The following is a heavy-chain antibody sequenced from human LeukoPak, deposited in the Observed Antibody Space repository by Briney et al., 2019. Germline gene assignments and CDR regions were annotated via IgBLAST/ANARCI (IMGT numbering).Heavy chain of an antibody. Sequence: GGSLRLSCAASGFTFSSYWMSWVRQPPGKGLEWVANIKQDGSEKYYVDSVKGRFTISRDNAKNSLYLQMNSLRAEDTAVYYCARVEDSGYDFFDYWGQGTLVTVSS. J-gene: IGHJ4*02. D-gene: IGHD5-12*01. V-gene: IGHV3-7*03. CDR1: GFTFSSYW. CDR2: IKQDGSEK. CDR3: ARVEDSGYDFFDY.